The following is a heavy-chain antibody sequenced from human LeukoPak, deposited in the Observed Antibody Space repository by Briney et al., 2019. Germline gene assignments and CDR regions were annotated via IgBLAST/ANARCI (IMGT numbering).Heavy chain of an antibody. CDR3: ARGGGYYDSSGCWDY. V-gene: IGHV3-30-3*01. CDR1: GFTFSSYA. D-gene: IGHD3-22*01. J-gene: IGHJ4*02. CDR2: ISYDGSNK. Sequence: GGSLRLSCAASGFTFSSYAMHWVRQAPGKGLEWVAVISYDGSNKYYADSVKGRFTISRDNSKNTLYLQMNSLRAEDTAVYYCARGGGYYDSSGCWDYWGQGTLVTVSS.